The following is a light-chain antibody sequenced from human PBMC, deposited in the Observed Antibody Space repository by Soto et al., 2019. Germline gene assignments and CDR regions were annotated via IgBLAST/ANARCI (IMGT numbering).Light chain of an antibody. CDR2: EVS. J-gene: IGLJ1*01. Sequence: ALTDPASVSGSPGHAITISCTGTSSDVGGYNYVSWYQQHPGKAPKLMIYEVSNRPSGVSDRFSGSKSGNTASLTISGLQAEDEADYYCTSYTSSSTPVFGTGTKVTVL. V-gene: IGLV2-14*01. CDR3: TSYTSSSTPV. CDR1: SSDVGGYNY.